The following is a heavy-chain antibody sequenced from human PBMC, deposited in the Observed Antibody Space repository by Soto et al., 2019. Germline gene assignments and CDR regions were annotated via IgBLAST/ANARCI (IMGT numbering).Heavy chain of an antibody. V-gene: IGHV1-18*01. D-gene: IGHD7-27*01. Sequence: QVQLVQSGPEVKRPGASVKVSCKASGYTFTSFGINWVRQAPGQGLEWMGWMRASHDFTNYAQKFQGRVTMTADTSTPTAYMELRSLRSDDTAVYYCARGIATGEYDLESWGQGTLVTVSS. CDR3: ARGIATGEYDLES. CDR2: MRASHDFT. CDR1: GYTFTSFG. J-gene: IGHJ4*02.